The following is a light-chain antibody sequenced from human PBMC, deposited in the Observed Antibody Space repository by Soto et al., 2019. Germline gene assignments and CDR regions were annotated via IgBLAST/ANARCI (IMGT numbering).Light chain of an antibody. CDR2: DSS. J-gene: IGKJ5*01. Sequence: EIVMTQSPATLSVSPGERATLSCRASQSVSSNLAWYQQKPGQAPRLLIYDSSTRATGFPDRFSGSGSGTEFTLTISSLQSEDFAVYYCQQYSNWPPITFGQGTRLEIK. CDR3: QQYSNWPPIT. CDR1: QSVSSN. V-gene: IGKV3D-15*01.